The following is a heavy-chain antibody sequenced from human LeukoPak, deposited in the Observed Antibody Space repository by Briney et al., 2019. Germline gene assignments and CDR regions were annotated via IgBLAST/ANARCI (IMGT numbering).Heavy chain of an antibody. CDR3: ALRVGRDGYKG. V-gene: IGHV5-51*01. CDR1: GCQFTNYW. D-gene: IGHD5-24*01. Sequence: GGALQISCKGSGCQFTNYWIGWVRQLPGKGPEWRGIIDPGDSDTRYSPSIQGQVTISADTSISTAYLQWNSLKSSDTAMYYCALRVGRDGYKGWGQGTMVTVSS. J-gene: IGHJ3*01. CDR2: IDPGDSDT.